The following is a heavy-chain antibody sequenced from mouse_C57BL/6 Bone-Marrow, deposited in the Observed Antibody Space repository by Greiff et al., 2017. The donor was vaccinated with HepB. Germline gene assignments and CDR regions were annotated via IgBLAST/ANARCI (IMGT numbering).Heavy chain of an antibody. V-gene: IGHV7-3*01. Sequence: EVMLVESGGGLVQPGGSLSLSCAASGFTFTDYYMSWVRQPPGKALEWLGFIRNKANGYTTEYSASVKGRFTISRDNSQSILYLQMNALRAEDSATYYCARGLITPPPMGYWGQGTSVTVSS. CDR2: IRNKANGYTT. J-gene: IGHJ4*01. D-gene: IGHD1-3*01. CDR1: GFTFTDYY. CDR3: ARGLITPPPMGY.